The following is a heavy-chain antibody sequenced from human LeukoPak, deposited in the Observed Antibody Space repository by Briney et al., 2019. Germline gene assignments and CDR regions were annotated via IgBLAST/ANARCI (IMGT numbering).Heavy chain of an antibody. CDR3: ARVPSFRSIRDAFDI. J-gene: IGHJ3*02. CDR1: GFAFSTYW. Sequence: GGSLRLSCAASGFAFSTYWMHWARQAPGKGLEWVAVISYDGSNKYYADSVKGRFTISRDNSKNTLYLQMNSLRAEDTAVYYCARVPSFRSIRDAFDIWGQGTMVTVSS. V-gene: IGHV3-30*03. D-gene: IGHD2-21*01. CDR2: ISYDGSNK.